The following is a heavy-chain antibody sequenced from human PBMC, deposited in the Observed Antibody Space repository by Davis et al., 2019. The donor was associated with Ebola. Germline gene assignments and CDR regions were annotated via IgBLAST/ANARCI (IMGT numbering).Heavy chain of an antibody. CDR3: ANIGSSTSKGPTDY. D-gene: IGHD4-11*01. CDR2: ISGNGRYT. V-gene: IGHV3-23*01. J-gene: IGHJ4*02. CDR1: GFSFSNYG. Sequence: GGSLRLSCEGSGFSFSNYGMSWVRQAPGKGLEWLSVISGNGRYTHYADSAKGRFSISRDKSKNTLYMQMNGLRASGTSVYYCANIGSSTSKGPTDYWGQGILVTVSS.